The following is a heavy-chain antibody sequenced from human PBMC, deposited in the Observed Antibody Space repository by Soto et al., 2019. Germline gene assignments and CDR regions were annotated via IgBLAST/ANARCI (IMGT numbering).Heavy chain of an antibody. CDR1: GFTFDDYA. V-gene: IGHV3-9*01. J-gene: IGHJ4*02. Sequence: PGGSLRLSCAASGFTFDDYAMHWVRQAPGKGLEWVSGISWNSGSIGYADSVKGRFTISRDNAKNSLYLQMNSLRAEDTALYYCAKDKAAAGVVDYWGQGTLVTVPS. CDR2: ISWNSGSI. CDR3: AKDKAAAGVVDY. D-gene: IGHD6-13*01.